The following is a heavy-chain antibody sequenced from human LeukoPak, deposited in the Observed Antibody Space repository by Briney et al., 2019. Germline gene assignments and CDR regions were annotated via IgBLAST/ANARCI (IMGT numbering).Heavy chain of an antibody. Sequence: GGSLRLSCAASGFTFSSYAMSWVRQAPGKGLEWVSAISGSGGRTYYADSVKGRFTISRDNSKNTLYLQMNSLRAEDTAVYYCASHRGYCSGGTCYSAFFDYWGQGTLVTVSS. J-gene: IGHJ4*02. D-gene: IGHD2-15*01. V-gene: IGHV3-23*01. CDR3: ASHRGYCSGGTCYSAFFDY. CDR2: ISGSGGRT. CDR1: GFTFSSYA.